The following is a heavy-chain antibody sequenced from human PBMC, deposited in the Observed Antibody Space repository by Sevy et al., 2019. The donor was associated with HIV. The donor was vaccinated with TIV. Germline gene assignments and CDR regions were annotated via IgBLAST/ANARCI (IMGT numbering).Heavy chain of an antibody. J-gene: IGHJ4*02. CDR3: AKDSYSGSYRPFDY. D-gene: IGHD1-26*01. Sequence: GGSLRISCAASGFTFSSYAMSWVRQAPGKGLEWVSAISGSGGSTYYADSVKGRFTISRDNSKNTLYLQMNSLRAEDTVVYYCAKDSYSGSYRPFDYRGQGTLVTVSS. CDR2: ISGSGGST. V-gene: IGHV3-23*01. CDR1: GFTFSSYA.